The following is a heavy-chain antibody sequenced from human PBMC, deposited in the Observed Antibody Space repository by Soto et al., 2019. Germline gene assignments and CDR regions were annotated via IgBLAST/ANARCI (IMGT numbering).Heavy chain of an antibody. V-gene: IGHV3-30*18. CDR1: GFTFSSYG. CDR3: AKIAVRQGEIDY. CDR2: ISYDGSNK. D-gene: IGHD6-6*01. Sequence: HPGGSLRLSCAASGFTFSSYGMHWVRQAPGKGLEWVAVISYDGSNKYYADSVKGRFTISRDNSKNTLYLQMNSLRAEDTAVYYCAKIAVRQGEIDYWGQGTLVTVSS. J-gene: IGHJ4*02.